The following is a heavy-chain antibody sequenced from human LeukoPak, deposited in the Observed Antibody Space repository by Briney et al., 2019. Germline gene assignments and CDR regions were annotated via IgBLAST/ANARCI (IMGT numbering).Heavy chain of an antibody. J-gene: IGHJ6*04. V-gene: IGHV3-23*01. CDR2: ISGSGDST. CDR1: GFTFSSYT. Sequence: SGGSLRLSCAASGFTFSSYTMIWVRQAPGKGLEWVSAISGSGDSTSYADSVKGRFTISRDTSKNTLYLQMNSLRAEDTAVYYCAKGHSSTWYGTDVWGKGTTVTVSS. CDR3: AKGHSSTWYGTDV. D-gene: IGHD6-13*01.